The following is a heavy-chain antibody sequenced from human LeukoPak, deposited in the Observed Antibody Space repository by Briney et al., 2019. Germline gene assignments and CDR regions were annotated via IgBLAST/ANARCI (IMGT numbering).Heavy chain of an antibody. CDR2: LSGSGGST. Sequence: PRASLRLSCAAPGFTFSSYAMGWVGQAPCKGLEWVSALSGSGGSTYYADAVEGRFTISRDNSKNTLYLQMNSLRAEDTAVYYCAKGMGYQLRNFDYWGQGTLVTVSS. D-gene: IGHD2-2*01. V-gene: IGHV3-23*01. J-gene: IGHJ4*02. CDR1: GFTFSSYA. CDR3: AKGMGYQLRNFDY.